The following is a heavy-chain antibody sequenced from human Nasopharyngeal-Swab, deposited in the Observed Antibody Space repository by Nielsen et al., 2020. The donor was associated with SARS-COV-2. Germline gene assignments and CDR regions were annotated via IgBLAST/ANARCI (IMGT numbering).Heavy chain of an antibody. CDR3: ARGNGSPTYFEY. Sequence: GSLRLSCAASGFTFSAHGMHWVRQAPGKGPEWVAFVSYDRADKYYADSVKGRFTISRDNSRNTVYLQINSLRAEDTAVYFCARGNGSPTYFEYWGQGTLVTVSS. CDR2: VSYDRADK. D-gene: IGHD1-26*01. CDR1: GFTFSAHG. J-gene: IGHJ4*02. V-gene: IGHV3-30*03.